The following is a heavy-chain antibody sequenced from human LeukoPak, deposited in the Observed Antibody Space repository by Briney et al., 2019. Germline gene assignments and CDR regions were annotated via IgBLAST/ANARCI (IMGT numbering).Heavy chain of an antibody. CDR1: GFTFSNYA. D-gene: IGHD2-8*01. V-gene: IGHV3-23*01. CDR3: AKADIVLMVYAIPYGMDV. CDR2: ISGRGGST. J-gene: IGHJ6*02. Sequence: GGSLRLSCAASGFTFSNYAMTWVRQAPGKGLEWVSAISGRGGSTFYGDSVKGRFTISRDTSKNTLYLQMNSLRAEDTAVYYCAKADIVLMVYAIPYGMDVWGQGTTVTVSS.